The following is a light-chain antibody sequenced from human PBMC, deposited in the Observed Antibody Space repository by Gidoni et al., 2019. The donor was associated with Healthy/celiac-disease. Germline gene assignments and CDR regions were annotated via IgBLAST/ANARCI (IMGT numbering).Light chain of an antibody. Sequence: DIVMTQSPDSLAVSLGERATINCKSSQSVLYSSNNKNYLAWYQQKPGQPPKLLIYWASTRESGVPERFSGSGSGTDFTLTISSLQAEDVAVYYCQQYYSTPTFXQXTKVEIK. CDR2: WAS. V-gene: IGKV4-1*01. CDR1: QSVLYSSNNKNY. CDR3: QQYYSTPT. J-gene: IGKJ1*01.